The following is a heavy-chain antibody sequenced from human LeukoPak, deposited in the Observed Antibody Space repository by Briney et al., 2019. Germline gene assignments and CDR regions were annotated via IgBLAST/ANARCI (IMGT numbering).Heavy chain of an antibody. CDR2: ISYDGSNK. J-gene: IGHJ4*02. CDR1: GFTFSSYA. Sequence: PGRSLRLSCAASGFTFSSYAMHWVRQAPGKGLEWVAVISYDGSNKYYADSVKGRFTIPRDNSKNTLYLQMNSLRAEDTAVYYCARVISGYWGQGTLVTVSS. CDR3: ARVISGY. D-gene: IGHD6-25*01. V-gene: IGHV3-30-3*01.